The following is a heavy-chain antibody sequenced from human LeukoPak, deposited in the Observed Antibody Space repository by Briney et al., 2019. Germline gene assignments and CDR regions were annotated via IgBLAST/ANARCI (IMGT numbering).Heavy chain of an antibody. Sequence: SVKVSCKASGGTFSSYAISWVRQAPGQGLEWMGRIIPILGIANYAQKFQGRVTITADKSTSTAYMELSSLRSEDTAVYYCARDDRDYVGAFDIWGQGTMVTVST. D-gene: IGHD3-10*02. CDR1: GGTFSSYA. CDR2: IIPILGIA. CDR3: ARDDRDYVGAFDI. J-gene: IGHJ3*02. V-gene: IGHV1-69*04.